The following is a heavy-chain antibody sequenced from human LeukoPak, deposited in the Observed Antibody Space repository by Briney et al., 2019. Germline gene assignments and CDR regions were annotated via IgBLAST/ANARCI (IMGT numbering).Heavy chain of an antibody. Sequence: GGSLRLSCAASGFTFSSYSMNWVRQAPGKGLEWVSSISSSSSYIYYADSVKGRFTISRDNAKNSLYLQMNSLRAEDTAVYYCARGDIVVVPADTYFDYWGQGTLVTVSS. CDR1: GFTFSSYS. J-gene: IGHJ4*02. CDR3: ARGDIVVVPADTYFDY. CDR2: ISSSSSYI. V-gene: IGHV3-21*04. D-gene: IGHD2-2*01.